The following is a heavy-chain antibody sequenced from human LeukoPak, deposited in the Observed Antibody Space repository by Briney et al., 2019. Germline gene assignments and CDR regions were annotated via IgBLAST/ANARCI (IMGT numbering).Heavy chain of an antibody. CDR1: GGTFSSYA. CDR2: IIPIFGTA. Sequence: GASVTVSCKASGGTFSSYAISWVRQARGQGREWMGGIIPIFGTANYAQKFQGRVTIPTDESTSTAYIELSSLRSEDTAVYYCARVKYCSSTSCYGAFDIWGQGTMVTVSS. CDR3: ARVKYCSSTSCYGAFDI. J-gene: IGHJ3*02. D-gene: IGHD2-2*01. V-gene: IGHV1-69*05.